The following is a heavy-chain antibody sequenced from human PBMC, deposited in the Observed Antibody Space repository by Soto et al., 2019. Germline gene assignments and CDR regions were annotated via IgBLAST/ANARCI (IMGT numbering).Heavy chain of an antibody. CDR1: GYTFIDYF. D-gene: IGHD2-8*01. V-gene: IGHV1-69-2*01. Sequence: ASVKVSCKVSGYTFIDYFVHWVQQAPGKGLEWMGLVDPEDGETIYAQKLQGRVTMTTDTSTSTAYMELRSLRSDDTAVYYCASNGGTGQFDYWGQGTLVTVSS. J-gene: IGHJ4*02. CDR3: ASNGGTGQFDY. CDR2: VDPEDGET.